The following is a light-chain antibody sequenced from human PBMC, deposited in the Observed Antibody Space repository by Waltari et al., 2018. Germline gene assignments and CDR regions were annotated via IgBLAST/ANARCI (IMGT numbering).Light chain of an antibody. CDR3: QTGGHGTWV. J-gene: IGLJ3*02. CDR1: SGYSSNV. Sequence: LVLTQSPSASASLGASVKLTCTLSSGYSSNVIAWLQQQPGKGPRYLMKVNSDGSHRQGDYRPDRFSASKAGTECYLTISSLQSEDEADYYCQTGGHGTWVFGGGTKLTVL. CDR2: VNSDGSH. V-gene: IGLV4-69*01.